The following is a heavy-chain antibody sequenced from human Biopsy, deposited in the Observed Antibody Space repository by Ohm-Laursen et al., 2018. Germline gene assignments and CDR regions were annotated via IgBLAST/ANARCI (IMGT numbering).Heavy chain of an antibody. CDR2: NIPILGTG. Sequence: ASVKVSCNAPGGTFSNYGVNWVRQAPGQGLEWLGGNIPILGTGNYAQKFQDRVTVAADTSTSTATMELRSLRSDDTAVYYCAAKLTGYFHHWGQGTLVIVSS. V-gene: IGHV1-69*06. CDR3: AAKLTGYFHH. D-gene: IGHD3-9*01. CDR1: GGTFSNYG. J-gene: IGHJ1*01.